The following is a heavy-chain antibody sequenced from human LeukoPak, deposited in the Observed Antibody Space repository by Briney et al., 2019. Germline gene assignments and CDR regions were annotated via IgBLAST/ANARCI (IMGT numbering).Heavy chain of an antibody. V-gene: IGHV1-18*01. CDR3: ARDSPYCSSTSCYLQTYYYYYMDV. D-gene: IGHD2-2*01. CDR2: ISAYNGNT. Sequence: ASVKVSCKASGYTFTSYGISWVRQTPGQGLEWMGWISAYNGNTNYAQKLQGRVTMTTDTSTSTAYMELRSLRSDDTAVYYCARDSPYCSSTSCYLQTYYYYYMDVWGEGTTVTVSS. CDR1: GYTFTSYG. J-gene: IGHJ6*03.